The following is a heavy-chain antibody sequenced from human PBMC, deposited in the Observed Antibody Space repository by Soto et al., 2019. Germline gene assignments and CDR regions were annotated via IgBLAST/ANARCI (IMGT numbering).Heavy chain of an antibody. CDR3: ARDQAMAQFDY. D-gene: IGHD5-18*01. Sequence: QVQLVQSGAEVKKPGASVKVSCKASGYTFTSYGISWVRQAPGQGLEWMGWINAYNGNTKYAQKLQGRVTMPTDTSARSAYMELSSLRSDDTALYYCARDQAMAQFDYWGQGTLVTVSS. CDR2: INAYNGNT. J-gene: IGHJ4*02. CDR1: GYTFTSYG. V-gene: IGHV1-18*01.